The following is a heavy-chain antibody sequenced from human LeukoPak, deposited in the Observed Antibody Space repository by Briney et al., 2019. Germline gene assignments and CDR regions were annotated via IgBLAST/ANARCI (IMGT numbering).Heavy chain of an antibody. CDR2: ISGSGGST. CDR1: GFTFSSYA. J-gene: IGHJ6*04. D-gene: IGHD4-17*01. V-gene: IGHV3-23*01. Sequence: GGSLRLSCAASGFTFSSYAMSWVRQAPGKGLEWVSAISGSGGSTYYADSVKGRFTISRDNSKNTLYLQMNSLRAEDTAVYYCAKPYRHYGDYSRYLDVWGKGTTVTVSS. CDR3: AKPYRHYGDYSRYLDV.